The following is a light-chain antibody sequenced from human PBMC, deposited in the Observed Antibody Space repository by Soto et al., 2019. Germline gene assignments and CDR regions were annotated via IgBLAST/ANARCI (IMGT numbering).Light chain of an antibody. Sequence: QSALTQPPSASGSPGQSVTISCTGTSSDVGAYDYVSWYQQHPGKAPKLMIYEVSQRPSGVPDRFSGSKSGNTASLTISGLQAEDEGDYYCQSYDSRLSGREVFGGGTKLTVL. CDR1: SSDVGAYDY. V-gene: IGLV2-8*01. CDR2: EVS. CDR3: QSYDSRLSGREV. J-gene: IGLJ2*01.